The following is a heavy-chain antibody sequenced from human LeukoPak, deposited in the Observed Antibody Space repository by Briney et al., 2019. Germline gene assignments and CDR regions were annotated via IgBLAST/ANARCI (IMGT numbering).Heavy chain of an antibody. Sequence: SQTLSLTCTVSGGSISSGGYYWSWIRQPPGKGLEWIGYIYHSGSTNYNPSLKSRVTISVDTSKNQFSLKLSSVTAADTAVYYCARGAYCGGDCYREALDAFDIWGQGTMVTVSS. CDR1: GGSISSGGYY. CDR2: IYHSGST. D-gene: IGHD2-21*01. V-gene: IGHV4-30-2*01. J-gene: IGHJ3*02. CDR3: ARGAYCGGDCYREALDAFDI.